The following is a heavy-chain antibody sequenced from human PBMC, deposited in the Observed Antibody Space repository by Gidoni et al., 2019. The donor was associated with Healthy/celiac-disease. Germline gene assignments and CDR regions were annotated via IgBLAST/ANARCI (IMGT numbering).Heavy chain of an antibody. CDR1: GYSFTSYW. Sequence: EVQLVQSGAEVKKPGESLKISCKGSGYSFTSYWLGWVRQMPGKGLEWMGIIYPGDSDTRYSPSFQGQVTISADKSISTAYLQRSSLKASDTAMYYCARQSGFEPSYSRHLDAFDIWGQGTMVTVSS. V-gene: IGHV5-51*01. J-gene: IGHJ3*02. CDR3: ARQSGFEPSYSRHLDAFDI. CDR2: IYPGDSDT. D-gene: IGHD1-26*01.